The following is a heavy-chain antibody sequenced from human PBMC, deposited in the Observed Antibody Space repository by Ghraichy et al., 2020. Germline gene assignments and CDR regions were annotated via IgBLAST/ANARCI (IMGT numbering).Heavy chain of an antibody. D-gene: IGHD3-10*01. J-gene: IGHJ5*02. Sequence: GESLNISCAASGFTFSGYWMSWVRQAPGKGLEWVAAIKADGTDKYYVDSVKGRFIISRDNTEKSVSLQMNSLRAEDTAVYYCAKISRFAFQVPWGQGALVTVSS. CDR2: IKADGTDK. CDR3: AKISRFAFQVP. V-gene: IGHV3-7*01. CDR1: GFTFSGYW.